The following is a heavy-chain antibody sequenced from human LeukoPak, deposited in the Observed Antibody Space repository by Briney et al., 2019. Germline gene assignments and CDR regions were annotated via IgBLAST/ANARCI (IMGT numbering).Heavy chain of an antibody. Sequence: GGSLRLSCAASGLTVSSNYMSWVRQAPGKGLEWVSLIYTGGSTYYADSVKGRFTISRDNSKNTLYLQMHSLRAEDTAVYYCARRGDSSGWFDYWGQGTQVTVSS. D-gene: IGHD6-19*01. CDR2: IYTGGST. CDR1: GLTVSSNY. J-gene: IGHJ4*02. CDR3: ARRGDSSGWFDY. V-gene: IGHV3-66*01.